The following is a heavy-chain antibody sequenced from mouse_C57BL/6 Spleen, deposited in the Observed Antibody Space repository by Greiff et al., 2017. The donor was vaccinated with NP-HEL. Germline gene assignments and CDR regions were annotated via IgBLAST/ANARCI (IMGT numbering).Heavy chain of an antibody. D-gene: IGHD2-3*01. J-gene: IGHJ2*01. CDR2: IDPNSGGT. Sequence: VQLQQPGAELVKPGASVKLSCKASGYTFTSYWMHWVKQRPGRGLEWIGRIDPNSGGTKYNEKFKSKATLTVDKPSSTSSMQLSCLPSEDSAVYYCALIYDGYFYYFDYWGQGTTLTVSS. CDR3: ALIYDGYFYYFDY. V-gene: IGHV1-72*01. CDR1: GYTFTSYW.